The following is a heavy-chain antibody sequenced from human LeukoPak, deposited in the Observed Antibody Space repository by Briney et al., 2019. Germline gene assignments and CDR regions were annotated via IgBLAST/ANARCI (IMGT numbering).Heavy chain of an antibody. V-gene: IGHV3-30*18. J-gene: IGHJ4*02. CDR3: EKGRRGSSYVHYFDS. D-gene: IGHD3-16*01. Sequence: GRSLRLSCAASGLIFSTYGMHWVRQAPGKGLEWLEVIGNDEINKYYGDSVKGRFSISRDNSNDTLYLHMNSLRPEDTAVYFCEKGRRGSSYVHYFDSWGEGVLVTVSS. CDR2: IGNDEINK. CDR1: GLIFSTYG.